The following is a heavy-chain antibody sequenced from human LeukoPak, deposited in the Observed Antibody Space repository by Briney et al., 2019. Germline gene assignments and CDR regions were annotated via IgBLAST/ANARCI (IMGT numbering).Heavy chain of an antibody. CDR2: IYTSGST. Sequence: PSETLSLTCTVSGCSISSYYWSWVRQPAGKGLEWIGRIYTSGSTNYNPSLKSRVTMSVDTSKNQFSLKLSSVTAADTAVYYCARVSPRVGALGTPQGFDPWGQGTLVTLSS. D-gene: IGHD1-26*01. V-gene: IGHV4-4*07. J-gene: IGHJ5*02. CDR3: ARVSPRVGALGTPQGFDP. CDR1: GCSISSYY.